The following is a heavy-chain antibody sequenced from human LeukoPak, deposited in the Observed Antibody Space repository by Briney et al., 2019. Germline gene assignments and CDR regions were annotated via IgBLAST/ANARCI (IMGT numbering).Heavy chain of an antibody. D-gene: IGHD6-6*01. V-gene: IGHV3-21*01. CDR2: ISSSSSYI. CDR3: ARDPSSSLDY. CDR1: GFTFSSYA. J-gene: IGHJ4*02. Sequence: GGSLRLSCAASGFTFSSYAMSWVRQAPGKGLEWVSSISSSSSYIYYADSVKGRFTISRDNAKNSLYLQMNSLRAEDTAVYYCARDPSSSLDYWGQGTLVTVSS.